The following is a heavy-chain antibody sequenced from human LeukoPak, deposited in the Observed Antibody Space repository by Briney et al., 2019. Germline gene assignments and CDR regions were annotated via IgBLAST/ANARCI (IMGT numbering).Heavy chain of an antibody. V-gene: IGHV3-23*01. D-gene: IGHD6-13*01. J-gene: IGHJ5*02. CDR2: ISGSGGST. Sequence: PGGSLRLSCAASGFTFSSYAMSWVRQAPGKGLEWVSAISGSGGSTYYADSVKGRFTISRDNSKNTLYLQMNSLRAEDTAVYYCAGSSWGNNWFDPWGQGTLVTVSS. CDR3: AGSSWGNNWFDP. CDR1: GFTFSSYA.